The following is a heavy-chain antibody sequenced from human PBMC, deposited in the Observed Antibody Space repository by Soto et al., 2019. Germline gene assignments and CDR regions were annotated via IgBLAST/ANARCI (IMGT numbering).Heavy chain of an antibody. CDR1: GFTFSSYA. Sequence: GGSLRLSCAASGFTFSSYAMSWVRQAPGKGLEWVSAISGSGGSTYYADSVKGRFTISRDNSKNTLYLQMNSLRAEDTAVYYCARDGDCTNGVCYTGYYYYYGMDVWGQGTTVTVSS. J-gene: IGHJ6*02. D-gene: IGHD2-8*01. CDR2: ISGSGGST. V-gene: IGHV3-23*01. CDR3: ARDGDCTNGVCYTGYYYYYGMDV.